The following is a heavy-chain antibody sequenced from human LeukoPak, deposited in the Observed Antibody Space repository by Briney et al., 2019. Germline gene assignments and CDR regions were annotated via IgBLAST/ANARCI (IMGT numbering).Heavy chain of an antibody. J-gene: IGHJ4*02. V-gene: IGHV1-8*03. CDR2: MNPNSGNT. CDR3: ARVADFWSGYYPFDY. CDR1: GYTFTSYD. D-gene: IGHD3-3*01. Sequence: ASVKVSCKASGYTFTSYDINWVRQATGQGFEWMGWMNPNSGNTGYAQKFQGRVTITRNTSISTAYMELSSLRSEDTAVYYCARVADFWSGYYPFDYWGQGTLVTVSS.